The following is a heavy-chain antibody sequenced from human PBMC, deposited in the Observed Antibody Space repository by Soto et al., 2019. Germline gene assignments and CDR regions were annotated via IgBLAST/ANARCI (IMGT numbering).Heavy chain of an antibody. V-gene: IGHV4-34*01. CDR3: ANEGGYCSGGSCDTTYFGL. CDR2: INHSGST. J-gene: IGHJ2*01. Sequence: SETLSLTCAVYGGSFSGYYWSWIRQPPGKGLEWIGEINHSGSTNYNPSLKSRVTISVDTSKNQFSLKLSSVTAADTAVYYCANEGGYCSGGSCDTTYFGLWGRGTLVTVSS. D-gene: IGHD2-15*01. CDR1: GGSFSGYY.